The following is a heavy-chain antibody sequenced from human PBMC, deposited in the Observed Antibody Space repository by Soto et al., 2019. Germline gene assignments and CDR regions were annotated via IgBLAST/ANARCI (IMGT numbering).Heavy chain of an antibody. CDR1: GGSISSCDYY. CDR3: ARGGTVTTD. CDR2: IYYSGST. J-gene: IGHJ4*02. V-gene: IGHV4-30-4*01. D-gene: IGHD4-4*01. Sequence: SETLSLTCTVSGGSISSCDYYWSWIRHPPGKGLEWIGYIYYSGSTYYNPSLKSRVTISVDTSKDQFSLKLSSVTAADTAVYYCARGGTVTTDWGQGTLVTVSS.